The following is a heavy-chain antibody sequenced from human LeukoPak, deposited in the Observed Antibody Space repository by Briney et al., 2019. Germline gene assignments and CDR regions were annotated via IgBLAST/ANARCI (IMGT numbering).Heavy chain of an antibody. Sequence: SEPLSLTCTVSGGSISSGDYYWSWIRPPPGKGLEWIGYIYHSGNTYYNPSLRSRLTISVDTSKNQFSLKLSSVTAADTAVYYCVRAQAYSYGSGSYGAFDIWGQGTKVTVSS. CDR1: GGSISSGDYY. CDR3: VRAQAYSYGSGSYGAFDI. D-gene: IGHD3-10*01. V-gene: IGHV4-30-4*01. J-gene: IGHJ3*02. CDR2: IYHSGNT.